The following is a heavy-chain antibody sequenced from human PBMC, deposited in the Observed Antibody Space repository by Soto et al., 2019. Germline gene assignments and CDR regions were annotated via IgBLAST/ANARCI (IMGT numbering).Heavy chain of an antibody. CDR2: MNPNSGNT. CDR3: AREGPNWNRRFPNGFDP. J-gene: IGHJ5*02. D-gene: IGHD1-1*01. CDR1: GYTFTSYD. V-gene: IGHV1-8*01. Sequence: ASVKVSCKASGYTFTSYDINWVRQATGQGLEWMGWMNPNSGNTGYAQKFQGRVTMTRNTSISTAYMELSSLRSEDTAVYYCAREGPNWNRRFPNGFDPWGRGTLVTVSS.